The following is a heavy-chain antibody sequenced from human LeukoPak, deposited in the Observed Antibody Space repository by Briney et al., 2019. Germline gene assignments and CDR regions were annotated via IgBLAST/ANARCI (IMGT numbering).Heavy chain of an antibody. CDR1: GGSISGSSDY. J-gene: IGHJ5*02. Sequence: SEALSLTCTVSGGSISGSSDYWGWIRQPPGKGLEWIGSIHYSGSTYYNPSLKSRVTMSVDTSKKQCSLRLSSVTAADTAVYYCARNIRYSSGLNWFDPWGQGTLVTVSS. CDR2: IHYSGST. V-gene: IGHV4-39*01. CDR3: ARNIRYSSGLNWFDP. D-gene: IGHD6-19*01.